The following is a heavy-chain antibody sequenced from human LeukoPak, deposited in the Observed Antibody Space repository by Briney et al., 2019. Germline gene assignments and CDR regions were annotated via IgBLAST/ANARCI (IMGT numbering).Heavy chain of an antibody. V-gene: IGHV3-23*01. Sequence: GGSLRLSRAASGFIFSTSAMRWVRQAPGKGLEWVSAISGSGGSTYYADSVKGRFTISRDNSKNTLYLQLNSLRAEDTAIYYCAKAGPVVRGFIGYYWGQGTLVTVSS. D-gene: IGHD3-10*01. CDR1: GFIFSTSA. CDR3: AKAGPVVRGFIGYY. J-gene: IGHJ4*02. CDR2: ISGSGGST.